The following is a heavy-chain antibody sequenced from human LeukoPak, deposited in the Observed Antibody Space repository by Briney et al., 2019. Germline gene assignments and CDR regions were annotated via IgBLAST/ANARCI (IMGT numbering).Heavy chain of an antibody. Sequence: GGSLRLSCAASGFTVSSNYMSWVRQAPGKGLEWVSVIYSGGSTYYADSVKGRLTISRDNSKNTLYLQMNSLRAEDTAVYYCARKLTTDGAFDIWGQGTMVTVSS. CDR1: GFTVSSNY. V-gene: IGHV3-53*01. D-gene: IGHD4-11*01. CDR3: ARKLTTDGAFDI. J-gene: IGHJ3*02. CDR2: IYSGGST.